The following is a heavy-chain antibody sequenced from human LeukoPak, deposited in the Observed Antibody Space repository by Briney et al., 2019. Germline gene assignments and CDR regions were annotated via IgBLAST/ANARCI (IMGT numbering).Heavy chain of an antibody. CDR1: GFTFSSYA. Sequence: AGGSLRLSCAASGFTFSSYAMHWVRQAPGKGLEWVAVISYDGSNKYYTDSVKGRFTISRDNSKNTLYLQMNSLRAEDTAVYYCTTSYGDYIQYYGMDAWGQGTTVTVSS. CDR2: ISYDGSNK. D-gene: IGHD4-17*01. CDR3: TTSYGDYIQYYGMDA. V-gene: IGHV3-30*04. J-gene: IGHJ6*02.